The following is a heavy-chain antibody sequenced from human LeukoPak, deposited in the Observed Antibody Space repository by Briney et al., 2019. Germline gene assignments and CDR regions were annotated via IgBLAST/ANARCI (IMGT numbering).Heavy chain of an antibody. Sequence: PSETLSLTCSVSGGSIGSSSYFWGWIRQPPGKGLEWIGSVYHGGITYYNPSLKSRVTIPVDTSKNQFSLKLSSVTAADTAVYYCARLSGPPYYEILTGPWFDYWGQGAPVTVSS. V-gene: IGHV4-39*01. J-gene: IGHJ4*02. CDR3: ARLSGPPYYEILTGPWFDY. D-gene: IGHD3-9*01. CDR2: VYHGGIT. CDR1: GGSIGSSSYF.